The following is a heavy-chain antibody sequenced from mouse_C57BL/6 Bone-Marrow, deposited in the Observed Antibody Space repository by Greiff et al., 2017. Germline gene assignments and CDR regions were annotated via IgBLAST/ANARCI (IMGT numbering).Heavy chain of an antibody. V-gene: IGHV14-4*01. CDR2: IDPENGDT. CDR3: TFFSYYGSSYWYFDV. Sequence: EVMLVESGAELVRPGASVKLSCTASGFNIKDDYMHWVKQRPEQGLEWIGWIDPENGDTEYASKFQGKATITADTSSNTAYLQLSSLTSEDTAVYYCTFFSYYGSSYWYFDVWGTGTTVTVSS. D-gene: IGHD1-1*01. CDR1: GFNIKDDY. J-gene: IGHJ1*03.